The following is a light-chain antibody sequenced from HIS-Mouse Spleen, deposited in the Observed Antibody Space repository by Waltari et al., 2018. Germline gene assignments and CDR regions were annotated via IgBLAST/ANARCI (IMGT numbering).Light chain of an antibody. V-gene: IGLV2-14*03. CDR2: DVS. Sequence: ASVSGSPGQSITLSCTGTSSDVGGYNYVSWYQQHPGKAPKLMIYDVSNRPSGVSNRFSGSKSGNTASLTISGLQAEDEADYYCSSYTSSSFNVVFGGGTKLTVL. J-gene: IGLJ2*01. CDR1: SSDVGGYNY. CDR3: SSYTSSSFNVV.